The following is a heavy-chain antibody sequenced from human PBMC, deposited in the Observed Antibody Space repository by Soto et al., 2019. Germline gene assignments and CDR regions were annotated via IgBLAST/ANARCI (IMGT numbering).Heavy chain of an antibody. J-gene: IGHJ6*02. D-gene: IGHD3-22*01. CDR2: IYHSGTT. CDR1: GASISSSQW. V-gene: IGHV4-4*02. CDR3: GTKTNYYDSLGNYKSALVV. Sequence: PSETLSLTCAVSGASISSSQWWSWVRQPPGKGLEWIGEIYHSGTTNYNPSLKGRVTISVDKSKNQFSLKLSSVTAADTAVYYCGTKTNYYDSLGNYKSALVVWGQGTTVTVSS.